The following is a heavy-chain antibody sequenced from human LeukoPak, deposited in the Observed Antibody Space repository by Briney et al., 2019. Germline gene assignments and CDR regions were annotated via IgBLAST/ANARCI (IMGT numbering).Heavy chain of an antibody. CDR1: GFTVDNYA. Sequence: GGSLRLSCAASGFTVDNYAMSWVRQAPGEGLEWVSAMSGGGDTYYADSVKGRFTISRDISENTLNLQMNSLRAEDAAIYYCAKARAGYIISPFNYWGQGTLVTVSS. D-gene: IGHD3-10*01. CDR2: MSGGGDT. CDR3: AKARAGYIISPFNY. V-gene: IGHV3-23*01. J-gene: IGHJ4*02.